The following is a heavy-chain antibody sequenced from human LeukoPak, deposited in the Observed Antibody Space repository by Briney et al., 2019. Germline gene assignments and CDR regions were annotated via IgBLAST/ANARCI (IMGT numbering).Heavy chain of an antibody. V-gene: IGHV3-53*01. J-gene: IGHJ4*02. CDR2: IYSGGST. CDR1: GFTFDDYA. D-gene: IGHD3-22*01. Sequence: PGRSLRLSCAASGFTFDDYAMHWVRQAPGKGLEWVSVIYSGGSTYYADSVKGRFTISRDNSKNTLYLQMNSLRAEDTAVYYCARAHYDSSGYLFDYWGQGTLVTVSS. CDR3: ARAHYDSSGYLFDY.